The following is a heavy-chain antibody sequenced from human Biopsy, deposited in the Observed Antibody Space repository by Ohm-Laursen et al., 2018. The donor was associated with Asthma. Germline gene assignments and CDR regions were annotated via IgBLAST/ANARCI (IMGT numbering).Heavy chain of an antibody. V-gene: IGHV4-39*01. CDR1: SGSGGCMRSGNYY. Sequence: GTLSLTYSLSSGSGGCMRSGNYYWGWIRQPPGKGLEWIGSIYYSGTTYYNPSLESRVTVSADTSKNQFSLKLTSVTAADTAVYYCVRGSSSWHHGPFHYYYGLDVWGQGTTATVSS. CDR2: IYYSGTT. CDR3: VRGSSSWHHGPFHYYYGLDV. J-gene: IGHJ6*02. D-gene: IGHD6-13*01.